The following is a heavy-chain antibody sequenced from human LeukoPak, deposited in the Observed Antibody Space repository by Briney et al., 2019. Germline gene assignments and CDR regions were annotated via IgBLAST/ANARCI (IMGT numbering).Heavy chain of an antibody. CDR2: IKQDGSEK. J-gene: IGHJ4*02. V-gene: IGHV3-7*05. CDR1: GGSISRSNYY. D-gene: IGHD2-21*02. CDR3: ARGAWGDLTF. Sequence: PSETLSLTCTVSGGSISRSNYYWGWLRQPPGKGLEWVANIKQDGSEKYYVDSVKGRFTISRDNTKNSLYLQMNSLRAEDTAVYYCARGAWGDLTFWGQGTLVTVSS.